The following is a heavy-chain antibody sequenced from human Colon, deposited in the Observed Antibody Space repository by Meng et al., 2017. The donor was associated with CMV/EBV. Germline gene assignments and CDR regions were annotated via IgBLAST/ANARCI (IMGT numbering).Heavy chain of an antibody. CDR1: AFSISRYE. V-gene: IGHV3-48*03. CDR3: TRRQFDLWSAYGMDV. CDR2: ITSSGSTT. J-gene: IGHJ6*02. D-gene: IGHD3-3*01. Sequence: GGSLRPSCVASAFSISRYEMNWVRQAPGKGLEWLTYITSSGSTTHYADSVKGRFTISRDNAENSLYLQMSSLRGEDTAVYYCTRRQFDLWSAYGMDVWGQGTTVTVSS.